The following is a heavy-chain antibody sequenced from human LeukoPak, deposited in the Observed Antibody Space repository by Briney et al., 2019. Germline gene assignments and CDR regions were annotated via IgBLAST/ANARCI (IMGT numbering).Heavy chain of an antibody. CDR2: IYTSGST. CDR3: AREGYYDSSGYDY. D-gene: IGHD3-22*01. J-gene: IGHJ4*02. V-gene: IGHV4-61*02. Sequence: SQTLSLTCTVSGGSISSGSYYWSWIRQPAGKGLEWIGRIYTSGSTNYNPSLKSRVTISVDTSKSQFSLKLSSVTAADTAVYYCAREGYYDSSGYDYWGQGTLVTVSS. CDR1: GGSISSGSYY.